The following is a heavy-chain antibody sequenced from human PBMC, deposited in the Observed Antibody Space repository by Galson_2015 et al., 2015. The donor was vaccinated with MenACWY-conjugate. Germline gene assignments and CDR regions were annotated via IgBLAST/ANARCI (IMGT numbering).Heavy chain of an antibody. D-gene: IGHD3-10*01. CDR1: GYTFTRYY. V-gene: IGHV1-46*01. CDR2: LNPSGGST. Sequence: SVKVSCKASGYTFTRYYMHWVRQAPGQGLEWMGTLNPSGGSTSYAQKFQGRVTMTRDTSTSTVYMELSSLRSEDTAVYYCARLGSYYGSGSYYNVVDYWGQGTLVTVSS. CDR3: ARLGSYYGSGSYYNVVDY. J-gene: IGHJ4*02.